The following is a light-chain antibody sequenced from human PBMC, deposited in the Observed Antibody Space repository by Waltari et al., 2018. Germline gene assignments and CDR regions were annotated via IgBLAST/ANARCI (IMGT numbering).Light chain of an antibody. J-gene: IGKJ4*01. CDR2: GAS. V-gene: IGKV3-20*01. CDR3: QQYDGSILT. CDR1: QTINNNF. Sequence: IVLTQSPETLSLSPGQRATLPCRASQTINNNFLVWYQQKPGQAPRLLIHGASSRATGFPDRFSGSGSGTDFTLTISRLEPEDVAVYYCQQYDGSILTFGGGTKVEI.